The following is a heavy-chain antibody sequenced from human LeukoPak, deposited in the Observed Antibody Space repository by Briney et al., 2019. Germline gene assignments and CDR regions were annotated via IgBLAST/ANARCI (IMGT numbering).Heavy chain of an antibody. J-gene: IGHJ4*02. Sequence: GTSLRLSCAASGFTFSSYGIHWVRQAPGKGLKWVAVISFDGTSKHYADSVKGRFFISRDTPMKTVYLQLNSLRPEDTAVYYCAKVMAERRTLTPYFDYWGQGALVTVSS. CDR3: AKVMAERRTLTPYFDY. CDR1: GFTFSSYG. CDR2: ISFDGTSK. D-gene: IGHD1-1*01. V-gene: IGHV3-30*18.